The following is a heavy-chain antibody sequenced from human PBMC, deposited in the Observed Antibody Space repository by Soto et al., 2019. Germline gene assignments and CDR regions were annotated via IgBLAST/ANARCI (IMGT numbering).Heavy chain of an antibody. J-gene: IGHJ4*02. CDR1: GYSFTTYW. D-gene: IGHD3-22*01. CDR2: IYPGDSDI. Sequence: GESLKISCKGSGYSFTTYWIGWVRRMPGKGLEWMGVIYPGDSDIRFSPSFQGQVTISADMSLSTAYLQWSSLRVSDTAMYYCARQAYHYDTNSFGYRGQGTRVTVSS. V-gene: IGHV5-51*01. CDR3: ARQAYHYDTNSFGY.